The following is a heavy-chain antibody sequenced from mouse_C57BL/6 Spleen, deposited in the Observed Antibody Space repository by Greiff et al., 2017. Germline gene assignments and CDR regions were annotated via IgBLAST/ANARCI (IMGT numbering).Heavy chain of an antibody. Sequence: EVQLQESGGGLVKPGGSLKLSCAASGFTFSSYTMSWVRQTPEKRLEWVATISGGGGNTYYPDSVKGRFTISRDNAKNTLYLQMSSLRSEDTALYYCARQGGKRDYFDYWGQGTTLTVSS. CDR3: ARQGGKRDYFDY. V-gene: IGHV5-9*01. CDR2: ISGGGGNT. CDR1: GFTFSSYT. D-gene: IGHD1-1*02. J-gene: IGHJ2*01.